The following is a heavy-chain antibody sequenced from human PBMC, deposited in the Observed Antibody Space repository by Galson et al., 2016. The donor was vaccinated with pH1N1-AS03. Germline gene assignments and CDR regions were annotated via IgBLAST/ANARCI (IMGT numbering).Heavy chain of an antibody. CDR2: INVGNGNT. Sequence: SVKVSCKASGYTFTTYAMHWVRQAPGQGLEWMGRINVGNGNTNYSQNFQGRVTITRDTSASTAYMELSSLRSEDTAVYYCAREGQQRLPIDYWGQGTLVTVSS. CDR1: GYTFTTYA. V-gene: IGHV1-3*01. CDR3: AREGQQRLPIDY. J-gene: IGHJ4*02. D-gene: IGHD5-12*01.